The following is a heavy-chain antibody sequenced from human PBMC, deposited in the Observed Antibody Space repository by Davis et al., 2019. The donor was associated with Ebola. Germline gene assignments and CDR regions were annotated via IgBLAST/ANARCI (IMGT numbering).Heavy chain of an antibody. CDR2: MNPNSGNT. J-gene: IGHJ5*02. D-gene: IGHD2-2*01. CDR1: GYTFTSYD. V-gene: IGHV1-8*01. Sequence: AASVKVSCKASGYTFTSYDINWVRQATGQGLEWMGWMNPNSGNTGYAQMFQGRVTMTRNTSITTAYMELSNLRSEDTAVYYCTRSETSRGWFDPWGQGTPVTVSS. CDR3: TRSETSRGWFDP.